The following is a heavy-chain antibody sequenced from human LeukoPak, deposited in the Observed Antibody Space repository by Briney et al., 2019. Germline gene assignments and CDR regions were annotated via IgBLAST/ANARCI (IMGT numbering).Heavy chain of an antibody. Sequence: PSETLSLTCTVSGGSISSYYWSWIRQPPGKGLEWIGFIYYSGSTNYSPSLKSRVTISVDTSKNQFSLKLSSVTAADTAVYYCARHGNGAFDIWGQGTMVTVSS. V-gene: IGHV4-59*08. CDR1: GGSISSYY. CDR3: ARHGNGAFDI. CDR2: IYYSGST. D-gene: IGHD1-1*01. J-gene: IGHJ3*02.